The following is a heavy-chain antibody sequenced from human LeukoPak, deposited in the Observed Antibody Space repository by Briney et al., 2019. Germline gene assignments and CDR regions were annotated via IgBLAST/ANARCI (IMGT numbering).Heavy chain of an antibody. CDR3: ARHEYSGSYYGLSWFDP. D-gene: IGHD1-26*01. CDR2: IYYSGST. V-gene: IGHV4-39*01. J-gene: IGHJ5*02. Sequence: SETLSLTCTVSGGSISSSGYYWGWIRPPPGKGLEWIASIYYSGSTYYNPSLKSRVTISVDTSKNQLSLKLSSLTAADTAVYYCARHEYSGSYYGLSWFDPWGQGTLVTVSS. CDR1: GGSISSSGYY.